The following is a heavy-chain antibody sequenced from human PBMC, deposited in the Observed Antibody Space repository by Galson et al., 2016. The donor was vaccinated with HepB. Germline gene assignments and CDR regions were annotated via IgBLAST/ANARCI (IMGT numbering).Heavy chain of an antibody. CDR3: ARGRSGSYRRYCFDY. CDR1: GFSFRSRT. CDR2: ISQFPNVQ. V-gene: IGHV3-7*01. Sequence: SLRLSCAASGFSFRSRTIYWVRQGPGKGLEWVALISQFPNVQSYLPSVRGRFTISRDNAKNSLYLQMNSLRAEDTAIYYCARGRSGSYRRYCFDYWGQGTLVTVSS. J-gene: IGHJ4*02. D-gene: IGHD1-26*01.